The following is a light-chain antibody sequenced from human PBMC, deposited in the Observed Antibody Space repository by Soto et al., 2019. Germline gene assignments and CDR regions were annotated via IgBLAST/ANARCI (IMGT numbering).Light chain of an antibody. Sequence: DIQMTQSPSSLSASVGDRVTITCRASQSIRGYLNWYLQTTGKAPKLLIYAASTLQSGVPSRFSGSGSETDFTLTISSLQPEDFATYYCQQSHSSPYTFGQGTKLEIK. CDR3: QQSHSSPYT. CDR1: QSIRGY. J-gene: IGKJ2*01. V-gene: IGKV1-39*01. CDR2: AAS.